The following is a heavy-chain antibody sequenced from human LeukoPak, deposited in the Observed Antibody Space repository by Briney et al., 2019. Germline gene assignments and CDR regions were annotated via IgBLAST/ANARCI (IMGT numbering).Heavy chain of an antibody. Sequence: SETLSLTCAVSGGSISSYYWTWIRQPAGKALEWIGRIYGSGGADYNPSLKSRVTMSVDTSKHQVALKLTSVTAADTAVYYCARDPSFSGGALDIWGQGTLVTVSS. D-gene: IGHD3-16*01. CDR2: IYGSGGA. V-gene: IGHV4-4*07. CDR3: ARDPSFSGGALDI. CDR1: GGSISSYY. J-gene: IGHJ3*02.